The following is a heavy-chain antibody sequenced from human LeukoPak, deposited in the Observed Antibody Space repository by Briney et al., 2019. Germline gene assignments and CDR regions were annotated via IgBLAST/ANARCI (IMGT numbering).Heavy chain of an antibody. D-gene: IGHD6-19*01. Sequence: GGSLRLSCAASGFTFSSYEMNWVRQAPGKGLEWVSYISSSGSTIYYADSVKGRFTISRDNAKNSLYLQMNSLRAEDTAVYYCVRDHSGWSLDPWGQGTLVTVSS. CDR3: VRDHSGWSLDP. CDR1: GFTFSSYE. J-gene: IGHJ5*02. V-gene: IGHV3-48*03. CDR2: ISSSGSTI.